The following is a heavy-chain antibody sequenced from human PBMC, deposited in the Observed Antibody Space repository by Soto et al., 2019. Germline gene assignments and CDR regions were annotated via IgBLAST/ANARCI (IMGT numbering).Heavy chain of an antibody. CDR2: ISAYNGNT. V-gene: IGHV1-18*01. J-gene: IGHJ6*02. Sequence: ASVKVSCKASGYTFTSYGISWVRQAPGQGLEWMGWISAYNGNTNYAQKLQGRVTMTTDTSTSTAYMELRSLRSDDTAVYYCARRMSSSSWTPYGMDVWGQGTTVTVS. CDR1: GYTFTSYG. D-gene: IGHD6-13*01. CDR3: ARRMSSSSWTPYGMDV.